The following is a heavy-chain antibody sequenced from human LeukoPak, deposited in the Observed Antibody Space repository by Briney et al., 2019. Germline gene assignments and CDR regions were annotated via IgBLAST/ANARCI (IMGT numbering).Heavy chain of an antibody. J-gene: IGHJ4*02. V-gene: IGHV3-21*01. CDR1: GFTFSDCD. Sequence: GGSLRLSCTASGFTFSDCDMNWFRQAPGKGLEWVSSISYRTSHIYYADSVKGRFTISRDNAKNSLYLQMDSLRAEDTAVYFCGRAFPPLRTAAVGDYWGQGTLVTVSS. CDR2: ISYRTSHI. D-gene: IGHD6-13*01. CDR3: GRAFPPLRTAAVGDY.